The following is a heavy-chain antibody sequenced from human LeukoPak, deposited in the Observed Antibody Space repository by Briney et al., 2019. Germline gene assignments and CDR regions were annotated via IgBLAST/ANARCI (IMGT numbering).Heavy chain of an antibody. Sequence: GGSLRLSCAASGFTFDDYAMHWVRHAPGKGLEWVSGISWNSGSIGYADSVKGRFTISRDNAKNSLYLQMNSLRAEDTAVYYCARGRDSNDYWGQGTLVTVSS. V-gene: IGHV3-9*01. J-gene: IGHJ4*02. CDR1: GFTFDDYA. CDR2: ISWNSGSI. D-gene: IGHD5-24*01. CDR3: ARGRDSNDY.